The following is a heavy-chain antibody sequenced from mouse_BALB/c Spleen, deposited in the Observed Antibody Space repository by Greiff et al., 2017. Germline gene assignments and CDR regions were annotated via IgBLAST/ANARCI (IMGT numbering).Heavy chain of an antibody. CDR1: GFNIKDTY. V-gene: IGHV14-3*02. CDR3: ARVYYGSSYAMDY. Sequence: EVQLVESGAELVKPGASVKLSCTASGFNIKDTYMHWVKQRPEQGLEWIGRIDPANGNTKYDPKFQGKATITADTSSNTAYLQLSSLTSEDTAVYYCARVYYGSSYAMDYWGQGTSVTVSS. CDR2: IDPANGNT. D-gene: IGHD1-1*01. J-gene: IGHJ4*01.